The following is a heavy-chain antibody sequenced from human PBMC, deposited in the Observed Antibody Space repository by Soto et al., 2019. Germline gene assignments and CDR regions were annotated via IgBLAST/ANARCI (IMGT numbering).Heavy chain of an antibody. D-gene: IGHD2-2*01. V-gene: IGHV3-30*18. CDR2: ISYDGINK. Sequence: PGGSLRLSCAASGFTFSRHGMHWVRQAPGKGLEWVAVISYDGINKYYADSVKGRFTISRDNSKNTLYLQVNSLRAEDTAVYYCAKVPVPYCSSTSCPNYFDYWGQGTLVTVSS. J-gene: IGHJ4*02. CDR3: AKVPVPYCSSTSCPNYFDY. CDR1: GFTFSRHG.